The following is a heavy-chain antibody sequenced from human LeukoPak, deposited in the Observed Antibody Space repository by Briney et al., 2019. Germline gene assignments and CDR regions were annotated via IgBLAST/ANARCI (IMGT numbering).Heavy chain of an antibody. J-gene: IGHJ3*02. Sequence: SETLSLTCTVSGGSISSYYWSWIRQPPAKGLEWIGYIYYSGSTNYNPSLKSRVTISVDTSKNQFSLKLSSVTAADTAVYYCARHGRITMVRGVTTDAFDIWGQGTMVTVSS. V-gene: IGHV4-59*08. CDR2: IYYSGST. CDR1: GGSISSYY. D-gene: IGHD3-10*01. CDR3: ARHGRITMVRGVTTDAFDI.